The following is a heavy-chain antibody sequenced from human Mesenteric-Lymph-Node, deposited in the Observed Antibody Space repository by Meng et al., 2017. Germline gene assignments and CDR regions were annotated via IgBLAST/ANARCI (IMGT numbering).Heavy chain of an antibody. CDR1: GASISSHY. CDR3: ARRGSYYDSVGYYYFDY. V-gene: IGHV4-59*08. Sequence: QVQLQESGPGLVKPSETLSLTCAVSGASISSHYWSWVRQPPGEGLEWIGSIYYNGHANYNPSLKSRVTISVDTSKNQFSLKLSSVTAADTAAYYCARRGSYYDSVGYYYFDYWGQGTLVTVSS. D-gene: IGHD3-22*01. J-gene: IGHJ4*02. CDR2: IYYNGHA.